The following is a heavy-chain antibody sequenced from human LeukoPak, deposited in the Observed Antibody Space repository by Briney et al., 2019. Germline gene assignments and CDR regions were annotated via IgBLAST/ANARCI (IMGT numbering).Heavy chain of an antibody. CDR2: IYTSGST. J-gene: IGHJ4*02. CDR1: GGSISSGGYY. Sequence: PSETLSLTCTVSGGSISSGGYYWSWIRQPAGKGLEWIGRIYTSGSTNYSPSLKSRVTISVDTSKNQFSLNLSSVTAADTAVYYCARSRFGELFKFDYWGQGTLVTVSS. CDR3: ARSRFGELFKFDY. V-gene: IGHV4-61*02. D-gene: IGHD3-10*01.